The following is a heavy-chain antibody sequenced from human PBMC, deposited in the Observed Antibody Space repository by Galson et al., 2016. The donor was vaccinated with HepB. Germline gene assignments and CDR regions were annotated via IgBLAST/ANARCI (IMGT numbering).Heavy chain of an antibody. J-gene: IGHJ4*02. D-gene: IGHD6-13*01. CDR1: GGSITSGGYY. CDR3: ARASRGAAAGTITY. CDR2: IYYSGSS. Sequence: TLSLTCTVSGGSITSGGYYWSWIRQHPGKGLEWIGYIYYSGSSYYNPSLKSRVTISVDTSQNQFSLNLSSVTAADTAVYYCARASRGAAAGTITYWGQGTLVTVSS. V-gene: IGHV4-31*03.